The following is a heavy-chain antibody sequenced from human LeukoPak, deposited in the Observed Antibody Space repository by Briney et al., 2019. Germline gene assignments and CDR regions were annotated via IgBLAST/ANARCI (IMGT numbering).Heavy chain of an antibody. CDR1: GFTFSSCA. V-gene: IGHV3-23*01. CDR3: ATYRQVLLPFEA. CDR2: ISGSGGST. J-gene: IGHJ5*02. D-gene: IGHD2-8*02. Sequence: PGGSLRLSCAASGFTFSSCAMSWVRQAPGKGLEWVSGISGSGGSTYYADSVKGRFTISRDNSKNTLSLQMNSLRAEDTAIYYCATYRQVLLPFEAWGQGTLVTAAS.